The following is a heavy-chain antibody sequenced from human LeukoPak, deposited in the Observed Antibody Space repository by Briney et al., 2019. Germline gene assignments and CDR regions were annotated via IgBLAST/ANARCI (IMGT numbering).Heavy chain of an antibody. Sequence: GGSLRLSCAASGFTFSTNSINWVRQAPGKGLEWVSGITGSGGSTSYADSVKGRFTISRDNSKNTLYLQMNSLRAEDTAVYYCAKVTWRSSDGYDIWGQGTMVTVSS. D-gene: IGHD5-24*01. CDR3: AKVTWRSSDGYDI. V-gene: IGHV3-23*01. CDR1: GFTFSTNS. J-gene: IGHJ3*02. CDR2: ITGSGGST.